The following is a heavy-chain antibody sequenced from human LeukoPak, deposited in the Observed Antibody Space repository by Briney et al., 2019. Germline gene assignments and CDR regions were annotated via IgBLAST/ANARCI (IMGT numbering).Heavy chain of an antibody. D-gene: IGHD4-11*01. Sequence: ASVKVSCKASGYTFTSYGISWVRLAPGQGREWMGWISDYNGNTNYAQKLQGRVTMTTDTSTSTAYMELRSLRSDDTAVYYCARDLYRDSLPVSWFDPWGQGTPVTVSS. CDR2: ISDYNGNT. J-gene: IGHJ5*02. V-gene: IGHV1-18*01. CDR1: GYTFTSYG. CDR3: ARDLYRDSLPVSWFDP.